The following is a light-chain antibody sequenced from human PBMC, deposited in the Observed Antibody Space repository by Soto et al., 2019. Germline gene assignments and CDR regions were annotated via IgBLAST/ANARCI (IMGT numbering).Light chain of an antibody. CDR2: GAS. CDR1: ESVSSN. J-gene: IGKJ4*01. Sequence: EIVLTQSPATLSVSPGERATLSCRASESVSSNLAWYQQKPGQAPRLLIRGASTRAAGIPARFSGSGSGTEFTLTISSLQSEDFAVYYCQQYNNWPPLTFAGGTKVDVK. CDR3: QQYNNWPPLT. V-gene: IGKV3D-15*01.